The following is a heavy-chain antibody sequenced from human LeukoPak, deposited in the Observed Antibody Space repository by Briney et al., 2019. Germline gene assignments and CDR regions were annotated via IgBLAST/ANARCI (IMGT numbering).Heavy chain of an antibody. Sequence: GGSLRLSCEASGFTFSDEYVSWIRQAPGKGLEWISCVSNSGSTTYYADSVKGRFTISRDNVKNSLYLQMNSLRVEDTAVYYCARDGAYSASNFWGQGTMVAVSS. CDR3: ARDGAYSASNF. J-gene: IGHJ3*01. CDR1: GFTFSDEY. V-gene: IGHV3-11*01. D-gene: IGHD6-13*01. CDR2: VSNSGSTT.